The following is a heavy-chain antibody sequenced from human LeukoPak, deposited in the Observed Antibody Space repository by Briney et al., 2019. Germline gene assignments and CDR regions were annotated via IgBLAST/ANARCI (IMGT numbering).Heavy chain of an antibody. J-gene: IGHJ4*02. D-gene: IGHD6-13*01. CDR1: GYTFTSYG. V-gene: IGHV1-18*01. CDR3: ARDLSSSWYPYYFGY. CDR2: ISAYNGNT. Sequence: ASVKVSCKASGYTFTSYGISWVRQAPGQGLEWMGWISAYNGNTNYAQKLQGRVTMTTDTSTSTAYMELRSLRSDDTAVYYCARDLSSSWYPYYFGYWGQGTLVTVSS.